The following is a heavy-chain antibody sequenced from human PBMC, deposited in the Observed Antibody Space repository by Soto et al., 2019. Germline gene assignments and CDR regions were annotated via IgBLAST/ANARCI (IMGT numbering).Heavy chain of an antibody. CDR1: GFTFSSYA. V-gene: IGHV3-23*01. J-gene: IGHJ6*02. D-gene: IGHD3-10*01. CDR3: AKEPRRWFGELYYYGMDV. Sequence: GGSLRLSCAASGFTFSSYAMSWVRQAPGKGLEWVSAISGSGGSTYYADSVKGRFTISRDNSKNTLYLQMNNLRAEDTAVYYCAKEPRRWFGELYYYGMDVWGQGTTVTVSS. CDR2: ISGSGGST.